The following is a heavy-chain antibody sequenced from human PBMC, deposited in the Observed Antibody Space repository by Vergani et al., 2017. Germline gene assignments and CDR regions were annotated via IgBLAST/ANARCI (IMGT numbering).Heavy chain of an antibody. J-gene: IGHJ3*01. CDR1: GYSISSGYF. CDR3: ASDGMSPAEIYPKNAFHV. Sequence: QVQLQESGPRLVKPSETLSLICSVSGYSISSGYFWGWIRQSPGKGLEWLGTIDRTGRTHLSPSLKSRLTISVDTTKNQFSLRLTSATAADTAVYFCASDGMSPAEIYPKNAFHVWGQGTRVSV. V-gene: IGHV4-38-2*02. D-gene: IGHD5-12*01. CDR2: IDRTGRT.